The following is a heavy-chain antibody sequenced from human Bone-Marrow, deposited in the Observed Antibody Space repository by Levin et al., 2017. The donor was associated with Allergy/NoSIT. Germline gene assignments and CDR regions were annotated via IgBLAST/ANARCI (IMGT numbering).Heavy chain of an antibody. V-gene: IGHV4-30-4*01. J-gene: IGHJ6*02. CDR1: GGSISSGDYY. CDR3: ARAPITIFKESREADGMDV. CDR2: IYYSGST. D-gene: IGHD3-9*01. Sequence: PSETLSLTCTVSGGSISSGDYYWSWIRQPPGKGLEWIGYIYYSGSTYYNPSLKSRVTISVDTSKNQFSLKLSSVTAADTAVYYCARAPITIFKESREADGMDVWGQGTTVTVSS.